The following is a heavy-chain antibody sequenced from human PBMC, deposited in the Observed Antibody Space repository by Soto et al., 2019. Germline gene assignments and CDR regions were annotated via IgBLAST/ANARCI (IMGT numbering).Heavy chain of an antibody. Sequence: QVQLVQSGAEVKKPGASVKISCKASGYTFTRYTMNWVRQAPGKRLEWMGWINPDNGNTKTSQKSQDRVIITRDTSASTAYMDLSSLRSEDTAVYYCARGIATGQLDPWGQGTLVTVSS. CDR3: ARGIATGQLDP. J-gene: IGHJ5*02. V-gene: IGHV1-3*01. D-gene: IGHD2-15*01. CDR2: INPDNGNT. CDR1: GYTFTRYT.